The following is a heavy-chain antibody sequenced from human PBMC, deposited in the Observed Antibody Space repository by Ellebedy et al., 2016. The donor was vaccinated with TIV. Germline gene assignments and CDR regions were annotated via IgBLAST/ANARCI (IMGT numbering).Heavy chain of an antibody. CDR3: ARGYSSGWYNWFDP. J-gene: IGHJ5*02. D-gene: IGHD6-19*01. CDR2: IYYSGST. CDR1: GGSISSYY. Sequence: MPSETLSLTCTVSGGSISSYYWSWIRQLPGKGLEWIGYIYYSGSTTYNPSLKSRVTISVDTSKNQFSLKLSSVTAADTAVYYCARGYSSGWYNWFDPWGQGTLVTVSS. V-gene: IGHV4-59*01.